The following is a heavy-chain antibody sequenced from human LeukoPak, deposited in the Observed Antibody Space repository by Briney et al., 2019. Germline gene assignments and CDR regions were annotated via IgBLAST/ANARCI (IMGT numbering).Heavy chain of an antibody. CDR2: IYYSGST. D-gene: IGHD2-2*01. V-gene: IGHV4-59*01. J-gene: IGHJ6*03. CDR1: GGSISSYY. CDR3: ARGMEDIVVVPAARSPIYYYYYMDV. Sequence: SETLSLTCTVSGGSISSYYWSWIRQPPGKGLEWIGYIYYSGSTNYNPSLKSRVTISVDTSKNQFSLKLSSVTAADTAVYYCARGMEDIVVVPAARSPIYYYYYMDVWGKGTTVTVSS.